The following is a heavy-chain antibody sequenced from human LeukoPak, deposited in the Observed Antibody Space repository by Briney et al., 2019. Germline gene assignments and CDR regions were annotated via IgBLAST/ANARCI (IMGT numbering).Heavy chain of an antibody. CDR2: INYSGRT. D-gene: IGHD6-13*01. CDR1: GGSNSGYY. V-gene: IGHV4-59*08. CDR3: ARTISGWYYFDY. J-gene: IGHJ4*02. Sequence: SETLSLTCSVCGGSNSGYYWSWIRQPPGKGLEWIGYINYSGRTDYNPSLKSRVTISVDTSKNQFSLKLSSVTAADTAVFYCARTISGWYYFDYWGQGTLVTVSS.